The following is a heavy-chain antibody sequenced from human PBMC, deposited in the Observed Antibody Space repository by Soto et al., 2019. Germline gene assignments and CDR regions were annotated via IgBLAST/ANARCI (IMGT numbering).Heavy chain of an antibody. J-gene: IGHJ4*02. CDR3: ARESYYDSSGYSDY. D-gene: IGHD3-22*01. CDR1: GFTFSDYY. Sequence: GGSLRLSCAASGFTFSDYYMSWIRQAPGKGLEWVSYISSSSSYTNYADSVKGRFTISRDNAKNSLYLQMNSLRAEDTAVYYCARESYYDSSGYSDYWGQGTLVTV. CDR2: ISSSSSYT. V-gene: IGHV3-11*05.